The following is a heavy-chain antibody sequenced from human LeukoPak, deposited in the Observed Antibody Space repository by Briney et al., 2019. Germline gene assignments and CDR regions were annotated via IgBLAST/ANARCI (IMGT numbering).Heavy chain of an antibody. CDR1: GFTFSSYE. Sequence: PGGSLRLSCAAPGFTFSSYEMNWVRQAPGKGLEWVSYISSSGSTIYYADSVKGRFTISRDNAKNSLYLQMNSLRAEDTAVYYCARDTPSDAFDIWGQGTMVTVSS. D-gene: IGHD2-15*01. J-gene: IGHJ3*02. CDR3: ARDTPSDAFDI. V-gene: IGHV3-48*03. CDR2: ISSSGSTI.